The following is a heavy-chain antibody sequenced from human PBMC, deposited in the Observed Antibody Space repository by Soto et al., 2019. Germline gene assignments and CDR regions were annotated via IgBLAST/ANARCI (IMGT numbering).Heavy chain of an antibody. CDR3: ARAYGGNPALFDP. V-gene: IGHV3-53*01. CDR1: GFIVSGDY. Sequence: EVQLVESGGGVIQPGGSLRLSCAASGFIVSGDYMSWVRQAPGKGLEWVSVIYPGGSTYYADSVKGRFTFSRDNSKNTLYLQMNSLRVEDTAVYYCARAYGGNPALFDPWGQGTLVTVSS. D-gene: IGHD4-17*01. J-gene: IGHJ5*02. CDR2: IYPGGST.